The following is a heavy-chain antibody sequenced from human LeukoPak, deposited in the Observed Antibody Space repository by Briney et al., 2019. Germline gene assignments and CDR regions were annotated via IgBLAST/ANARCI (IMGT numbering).Heavy chain of an antibody. CDR3: AREWFGEFHLDY. V-gene: IGHV4-59*01. D-gene: IGHD3-10*01. Sequence: SETLSLTCTVSGGSISSYYWSWVRQPPGKGLEWIGYIYYSGGTNYNPSLKSRVTISVDTSKNQFPLKLSSVTAADTAVYYCAREWFGEFHLDYWGQGTLVTVSS. J-gene: IGHJ4*02. CDR2: IYYSGGT. CDR1: GGSISSYY.